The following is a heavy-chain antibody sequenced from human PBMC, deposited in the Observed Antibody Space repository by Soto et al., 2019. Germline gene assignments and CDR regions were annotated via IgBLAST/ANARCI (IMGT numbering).Heavy chain of an antibody. Sequence: PGGSLRLSCAASGFTFSSYAMSWVRQAPGKGLEWVSAISGSGGSTYYADSVKGRFTISRDNSKNTLYLQMNSLRAEDTAVYYCAKDQNDPGIAAAGTELGVYYFDYWGQGTLVTVSS. D-gene: IGHD6-13*01. CDR3: AKDQNDPGIAAAGTELGVYYFDY. CDR2: ISGSGGST. CDR1: GFTFSSYA. V-gene: IGHV3-23*01. J-gene: IGHJ4*02.